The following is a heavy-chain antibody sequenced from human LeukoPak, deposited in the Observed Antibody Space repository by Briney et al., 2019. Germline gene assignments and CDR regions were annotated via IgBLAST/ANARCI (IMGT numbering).Heavy chain of an antibody. D-gene: IGHD6-13*01. CDR2: VDGGGGGT. CDR1: GFTLSSYA. V-gene: IGHV3-23*01. J-gene: IGHJ4*02. CDR3: AKQSAGSAAWYSLHYDF. Sequence: GGSLRLSCAASGFTLSSYAMTWVRQAPGRGLEWVPSVDGGGGGTYYADSVKGRFTISRDNSKDTLYLQMNGLRAEDTAVYFCAKQSAGSAAWYSLHYDFWGQGTLVTVSS.